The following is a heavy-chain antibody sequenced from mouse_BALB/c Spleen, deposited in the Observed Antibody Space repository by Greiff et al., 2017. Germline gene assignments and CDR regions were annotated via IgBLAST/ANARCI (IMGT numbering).Heavy chain of an antibody. Sequence: EVKLEESGGGLVQPGGSMKLSCVASGFTFSNYWMNWVRQSPEKGLEWVAEIRLKSNNYATHYAESVKGRFTISRDDSKSSVYLQMNNLRAEDTGIYYCTRSYYYGSSPWFAYWGQGTLVTVSA. D-gene: IGHD1-1*01. CDR1: GFTFSNYW. J-gene: IGHJ3*01. CDR2: IRLKSNNYAT. V-gene: IGHV6-6*02. CDR3: TRSYYYGSSPWFAY.